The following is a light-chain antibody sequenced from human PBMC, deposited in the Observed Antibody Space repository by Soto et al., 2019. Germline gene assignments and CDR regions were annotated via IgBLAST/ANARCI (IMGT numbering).Light chain of an antibody. J-gene: IGKJ5*01. Sequence: DIQMTQSPSSLSASVGDRVTITCRASQGISNWLAWYQQKPGKAPKLLIYGASTLQSGVPSRFSGSGSGTDFTLIINSLQPEDFATYYCQQTDSFSITFGQGTRLEIK. CDR1: QGISNW. CDR3: QQTDSFSIT. V-gene: IGKV1-12*01. CDR2: GAS.